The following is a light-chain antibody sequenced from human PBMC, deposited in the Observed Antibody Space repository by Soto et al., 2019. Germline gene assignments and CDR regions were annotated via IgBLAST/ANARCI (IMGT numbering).Light chain of an antibody. CDR3: QQSFSLTT. CDR1: QNINRF. Sequence: DIQMTQSPSSLSASVGDRVTITCRASQNINRFLNWYQQKPGKAPKLLIYTASSLQSGVPSRFSGSGSGTDFTLIISSLQPEDFETYCCQQSFSLTTFGGGNKVEIK. CDR2: TAS. J-gene: IGKJ4*01. V-gene: IGKV1-39*01.